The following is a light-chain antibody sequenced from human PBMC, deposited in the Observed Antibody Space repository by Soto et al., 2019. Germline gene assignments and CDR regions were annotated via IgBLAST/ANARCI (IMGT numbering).Light chain of an antibody. CDR2: DAS. Sequence: EIVLTQSPATLSLSPGERATLSCRASLSVASYLAWYQQKPGQPPRLLIFDASNRATGVPPRFSGSGSGTDFTLTISSLEPEDFGVYYCQQRSNWPRTFGQGTKVEI. J-gene: IGKJ1*01. V-gene: IGKV3-11*01. CDR1: LSVASY. CDR3: QQRSNWPRT.